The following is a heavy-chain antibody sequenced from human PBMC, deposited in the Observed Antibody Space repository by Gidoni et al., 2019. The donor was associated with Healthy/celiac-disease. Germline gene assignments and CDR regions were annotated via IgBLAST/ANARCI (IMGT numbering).Heavy chain of an antibody. J-gene: IGHJ6*03. V-gene: IGHV4-31*03. CDR3: ARESGFGETHYYMDV. Sequence: QVQLQESGPGLVKPSQTLSLTCPVPGGSLSRGGYYWSWIRQHPGKGLEWIGYIYYSGSTYYNPSLKSRVTISVDTSKNQFSLKLSSVTAADTAVYYCARESGFGETHYYMDVWGKGTTVTVSS. D-gene: IGHD3-10*01. CDR1: GGSLSRGGYY. CDR2: IYYSGST.